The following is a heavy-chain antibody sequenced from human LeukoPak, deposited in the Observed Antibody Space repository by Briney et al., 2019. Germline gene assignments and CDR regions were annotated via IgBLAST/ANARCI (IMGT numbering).Heavy chain of an antibody. V-gene: IGHV3-72*01. CDR1: GFGFSDHY. J-gene: IGHJ4*02. CDR3: SRDATGDH. CDR2: SRNRAKSYTT. Sequence: GGSLRLSCAVSGFGFSDHYMDWVRQAPGKGLEWVGRSRNRAKSYTTDYAASVKGRFTISRDDSRSTLYLQMNSLETEDTAVYYCSRDATGDHWGQGTLVSVSS.